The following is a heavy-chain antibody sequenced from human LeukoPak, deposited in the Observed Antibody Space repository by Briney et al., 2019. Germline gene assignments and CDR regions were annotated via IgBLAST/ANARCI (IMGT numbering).Heavy chain of an antibody. V-gene: IGHV4-39*01. Sequence: GSLRLSCAASGFTFSIYAMSWVRQPPGKGLEWIGSIYYSGSTYYNPSLKSRVTISVDTSKNQFSLKLSSVTAADTAVYYCARRSSSWYAAFDIWGQGTMVTVSS. J-gene: IGHJ3*02. CDR2: IYYSGST. CDR3: ARRSSSWYAAFDI. CDR1: GFTFSIYA. D-gene: IGHD6-13*01.